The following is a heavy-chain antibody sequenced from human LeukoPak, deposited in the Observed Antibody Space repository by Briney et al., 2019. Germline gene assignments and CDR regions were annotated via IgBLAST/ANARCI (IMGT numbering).Heavy chain of an antibody. CDR3: AKDLHGEVPDYFDC. D-gene: IGHD3-3*01. Sequence: GGSLRLSCVASGFPFSIYAMGWVRQAPGKGLEWVSGISGSGGTTYYTDSVKGRFTISRDNSKNTLYLQVNSLRAEDTAVYYCAKDLHGEVPDYFDCWGQGSLVTVSS. CDR1: GFPFSIYA. J-gene: IGHJ4*02. V-gene: IGHV3-23*01. CDR2: ISGSGGTT.